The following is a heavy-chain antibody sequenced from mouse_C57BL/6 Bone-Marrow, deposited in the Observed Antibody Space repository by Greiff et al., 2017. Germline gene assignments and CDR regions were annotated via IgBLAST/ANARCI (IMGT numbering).Heavy chain of an antibody. CDR1: GYTFTDYY. CDR3: ARGGPIYYDYTWFAY. CDR2: IGPGSGST. V-gene: IGHV1-77*01. Sequence: QVQLQQSGAELVKPGASVKISCKASGYTFTDYYINWVKQRPGQGLEWIGKIGPGSGSTYYNEKFKGKATLTADKSSSTAYMKLSSLTSEDSAVYFCARGGPIYYDYTWFAYWGQGTLVTVSA. D-gene: IGHD2-4*01. J-gene: IGHJ3*01.